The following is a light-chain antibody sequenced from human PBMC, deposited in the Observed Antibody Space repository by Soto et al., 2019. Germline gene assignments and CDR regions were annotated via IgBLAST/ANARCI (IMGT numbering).Light chain of an antibody. CDR3: QQYESLPLT. CDR2: DAS. J-gene: IGKJ5*01. CDR1: QDINKN. Sequence: EIRMSQSSSSLNASVGDRITITCQASQDINKNLIWYQQKPGKAPKLLIYDASDLETGVPSRFSGSGSGTGFTFTISSLQPEDFATYYCQQYESLPLTFGQGTRLEI. V-gene: IGKV1-33*01.